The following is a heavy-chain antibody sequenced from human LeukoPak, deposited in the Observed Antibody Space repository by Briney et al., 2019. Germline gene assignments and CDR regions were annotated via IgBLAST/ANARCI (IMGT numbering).Heavy chain of an antibody. D-gene: IGHD6-13*01. V-gene: IGHV3-23*01. J-gene: IGHJ5*02. Sequence: PGGSLRLSCAASGFTFSSYAMSWVRQAPGKGLEWVSAISGSGGSTYYADSVKGRFTISRDNSRNTLYLQMNSLRAEDTAVYYCAKVSSWYGEGWSDPWGQGTLVTVSS. CDR2: ISGSGGST. CDR3: AKVSSWYGEGWSDP. CDR1: GFTFSSYA.